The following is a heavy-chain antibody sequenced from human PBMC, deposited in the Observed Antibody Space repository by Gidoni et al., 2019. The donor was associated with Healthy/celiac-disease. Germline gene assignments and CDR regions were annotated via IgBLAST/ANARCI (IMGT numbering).Heavy chain of an antibody. D-gene: IGHD6-13*01. Sequence: EVQLVESGGGLVQPGGSLRLSCSASGFTFSSYAMHWVRQAPGKGLEYVSAISSNGGSTYYADSVKGRFTISRDNSKNTLYLQMSSLRAEDTAVYYCVKDHTGYRYLASPISIDYWGQGTLVTVSS. J-gene: IGHJ4*02. V-gene: IGHV3-64D*06. CDR3: VKDHTGYRYLASPISIDY. CDR1: GFTFSSYA. CDR2: ISSNGGST.